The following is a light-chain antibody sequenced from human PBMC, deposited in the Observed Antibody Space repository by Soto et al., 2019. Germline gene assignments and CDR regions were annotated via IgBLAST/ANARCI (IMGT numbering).Light chain of an antibody. J-gene: IGKJ4*01. V-gene: IGKV3D-15*01. CDR2: GAS. Sequence: EIVMTQSPATLSVSPGERATLSCRASQSVSSSLAWYQQKSGQAPRLLISGASIRATGIPARFSGFGSGTEFTLTISSPQSEDFAVYYCQQYNKWPLTFGGGTKVDIK. CDR1: QSVSSS. CDR3: QQYNKWPLT.